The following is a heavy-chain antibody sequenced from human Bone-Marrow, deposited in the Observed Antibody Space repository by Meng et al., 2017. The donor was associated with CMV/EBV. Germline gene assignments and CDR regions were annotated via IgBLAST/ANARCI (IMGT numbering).Heavy chain of an antibody. V-gene: IGHV3-30*02. CDR2: IRYDGSNK. J-gene: IGHJ6*02. CDR1: GFTFSDYG. D-gene: IGHD4-17*01. CDR3: AKELRSVYYYYGMDV. Sequence: GGSLRLSCAASGFTFSDYGMHWVRQAPGKGLEWVAFIRYDGSNKYYADSVKGRFTISRDNSKNTLYLQMNSLRAEDTAMYYCAKELRSVYYYYGMDVWGQGTTVTVSS.